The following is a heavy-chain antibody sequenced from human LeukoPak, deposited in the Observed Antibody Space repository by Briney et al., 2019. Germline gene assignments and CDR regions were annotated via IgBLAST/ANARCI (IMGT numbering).Heavy chain of an antibody. CDR1: GFTFDDYG. J-gene: IGHJ5*02. Sequence: GGSLRLSCAASGFTFDDYGMSWVRQAPGKGLEWVSGINWNGGSTGYADSVKGRFTISRDNAKNSLYLQMNSLRAEDTALYYCARDQHCSSTSCYFQNWFDPWGQGTLVTVSS. D-gene: IGHD2-2*01. V-gene: IGHV3-20*04. CDR2: INWNGGST. CDR3: ARDQHCSSTSCYFQNWFDP.